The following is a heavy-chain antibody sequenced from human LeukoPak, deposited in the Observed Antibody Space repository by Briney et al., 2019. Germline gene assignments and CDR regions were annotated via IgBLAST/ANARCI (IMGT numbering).Heavy chain of an antibody. CDR3: AKLCGGDCYSHYFDY. Sequence: PGGSLRLSCAASGFTVSRNYMSWVRQAPGKGLEWVSVIYSGGSTYYADSVKGRFTISRDNSKNTLYLQMNSLRAEDTAVYYCAKLCGGDCYSHYFDYWGQGTLVTVSS. V-gene: IGHV3-53*05. J-gene: IGHJ4*02. CDR1: GFTVSRNY. CDR2: IYSGGST. D-gene: IGHD2-21*02.